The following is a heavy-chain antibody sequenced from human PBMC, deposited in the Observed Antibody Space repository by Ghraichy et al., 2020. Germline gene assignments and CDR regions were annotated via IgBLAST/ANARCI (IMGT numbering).Heavy chain of an antibody. J-gene: IGHJ4*02. CDR2: IYPGDSDT. D-gene: IGHD5-18*01. V-gene: IGHV5-51*01. Sequence: GESLNISCKGSGYSFTSYWIGWVRQMPGKGLEWMGIIYPGDSDTRYSPSFQGQVTISADKSISTAYLQWSSLKASDTAMYYCARRDTAMADTNSLDYWGQGTLVTVSS. CDR3: ARRDTAMADTNSLDY. CDR1: GYSFTSYW.